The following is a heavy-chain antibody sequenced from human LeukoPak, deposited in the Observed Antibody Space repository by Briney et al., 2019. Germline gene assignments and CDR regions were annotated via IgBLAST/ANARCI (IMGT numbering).Heavy chain of an antibody. CDR1: GFTFSGYS. Sequence: GGSLRLSCAASGFTFSGYSMNWVRQAPGKGLEWVSSISSSSSYIYYADSVKGRFTISRDNAKNSLYLQMNSLRAEDTAVYYCAGRPNLDYSSSYCFGYWGQGTLVTVSS. D-gene: IGHD6-6*01. J-gene: IGHJ4*02. CDR2: ISSSSSYI. V-gene: IGHV3-21*01. CDR3: AGRPNLDYSSSYCFGY.